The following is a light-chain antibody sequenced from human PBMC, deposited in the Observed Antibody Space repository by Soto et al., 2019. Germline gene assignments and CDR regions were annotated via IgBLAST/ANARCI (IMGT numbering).Light chain of an antibody. Sequence: DIPMTQSPSSLSASVGDRVTITCRASQSISSYLNWYQRKPGKAPKLLIYDASSLQIGVPSRFSGSGSGTDFTLTISSLQPEDFATYYCQQSYSTPWTFGQGTKVEIK. V-gene: IGKV1-39*01. CDR3: QQSYSTPWT. CDR2: DAS. J-gene: IGKJ1*01. CDR1: QSISSY.